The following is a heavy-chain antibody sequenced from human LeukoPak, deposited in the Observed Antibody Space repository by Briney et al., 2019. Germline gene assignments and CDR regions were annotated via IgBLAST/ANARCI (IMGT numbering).Heavy chain of an antibody. CDR1: GFTFSSYA. CDR2: ISGSGGST. V-gene: IGHV3-23*01. CDR3: AKEGRYCSGSSCDTGGFDI. J-gene: IGHJ3*02. D-gene: IGHD2-15*01. Sequence: GGSLRLSCAASGFTFSSYAMSWVRQAPGKGLEWVSAISGSGGSTYYADSVKGRFTISRDNSKNTLYLQMNSLRAEDTAVYYCAKEGRYCSGSSCDTGGFDIWGQGTMVTVSS.